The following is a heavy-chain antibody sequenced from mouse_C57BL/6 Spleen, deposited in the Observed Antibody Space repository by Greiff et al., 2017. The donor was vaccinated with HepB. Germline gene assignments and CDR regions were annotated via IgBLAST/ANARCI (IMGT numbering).Heavy chain of an antibody. CDR1: GYTFTSYW. D-gene: IGHD1-1*01. CDR3: ARYYYGSSYGFAY. Sequence: VQLNQPGAELVKPGASVKMSCKASGYTFTSYWITWVKQRPGQGLEWIGDIYPGSGSTNYNEKFKSKATLTLDTSSSTAYMQLSSLTSEDSAVYYCARYYYGSSYGFAYWGQGTLVTVSA. V-gene: IGHV1-55*01. J-gene: IGHJ3*01. CDR2: IYPGSGST.